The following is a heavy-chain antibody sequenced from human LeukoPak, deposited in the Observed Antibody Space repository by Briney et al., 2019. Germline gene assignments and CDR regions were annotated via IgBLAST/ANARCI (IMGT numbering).Heavy chain of an antibody. D-gene: IGHD2-2*01. CDR2: IYYSGST. V-gene: IGHV4-59*01. CDR3: ARGHCSSTSCLGMDV. Sequence: SETLSLTCAVYGGPFSGYYWSWIRQPPGKGREWIGYIYYSGSTNYNPSLKSRVTISVDTSKNQFSLKLSSVTAADTAVYYCARGHCSSTSCLGMDVWGKGTTVTVSS. CDR1: GGPFSGYY. J-gene: IGHJ6*04.